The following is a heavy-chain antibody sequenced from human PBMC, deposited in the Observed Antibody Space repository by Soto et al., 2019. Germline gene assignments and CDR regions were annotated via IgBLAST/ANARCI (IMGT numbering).Heavy chain of an antibody. CDR3: ARDEGSAWYFDY. CDR2: IGSSGSTI. CDR1: GFTFSSYE. Sequence: EVQLVESGGGLVQPGGSLRLSCAASGFTFSSYEMNWVRQAPGKGLEWVSYIGSSGSTIYYADSVKGRFTISRDNAKNSLYLQMNSLRAEDTAVYFCARDEGSAWYFDYWGQGTLVTVSS. V-gene: IGHV3-48*03. D-gene: IGHD6-19*01. J-gene: IGHJ4*02.